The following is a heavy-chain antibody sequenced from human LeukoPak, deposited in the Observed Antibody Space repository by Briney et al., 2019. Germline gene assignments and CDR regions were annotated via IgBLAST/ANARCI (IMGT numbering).Heavy chain of an antibody. V-gene: IGHV3-72*01. CDR1: GFTFSDHY. D-gene: IGHD6-13*01. J-gene: IGHJ6*03. CDR3: ARGYSSSWYSSNYYMDV. CDR2: TRNKANSYTT. Sequence: PGGSLGLSCAASGFTFSDHYMDWVRQAPGKGLEWVGRTRNKANSYTTEYAASVKGRFTISRDDSKNSLYLQMNSLKTEDTAVYYCARGYSSSWYSSNYYMDVWGKGTTVTASS.